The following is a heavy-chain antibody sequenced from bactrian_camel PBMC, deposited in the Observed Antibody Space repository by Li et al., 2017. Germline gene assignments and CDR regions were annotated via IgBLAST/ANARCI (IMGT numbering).Heavy chain of an antibody. J-gene: IGHJ6*01. V-gene: IGHV3S6*01. Sequence: VQLVESGGGSVEAGRSLRLSCKADGFTYLRNCMGWFRQAPGKEREGVAGISIHSGKTYYSDSVRGRFTISQDSAKTTLYLDVSNLEPEDTAMYYCAYDRRYGDTCLPSRADFDYWGQGTQVTVS. D-gene: IGHD6*01. CDR3: AYDRRYGDTCLPSRADFDY. CDR1: GFTYLRNC. CDR2: ISIHSGKT.